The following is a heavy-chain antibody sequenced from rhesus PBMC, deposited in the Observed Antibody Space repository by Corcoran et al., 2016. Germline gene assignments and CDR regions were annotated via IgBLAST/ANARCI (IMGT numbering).Heavy chain of an antibody. CDR2: SSHTVKTI. Sequence: EVQLVESGGGLVQPGGSLRLSCAAPGFTFGDYGMHRVRGAPGKALWWCTTSSHTVKTIFYADSVKGRFTVSGDNAKNSVSLQMNSLRAEDTAVYYCTRERIRGRYNSLDVWGRGVLVTVSS. CDR1: GFTFGDYG. CDR3: TRERIRGRYNSLDV. D-gene: IGHD6-31*01. J-gene: IGHJ5-2*02. V-gene: IGHV3-7*01.